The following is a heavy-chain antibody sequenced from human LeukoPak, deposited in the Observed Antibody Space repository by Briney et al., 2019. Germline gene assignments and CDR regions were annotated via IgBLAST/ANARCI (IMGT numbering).Heavy chain of an antibody. CDR2: IYYSGST. Sequence: SETLSLTCTVSGGSISSYYWSWIRQPPGKGLEWIGYIYYSGSTNYNPSLKSRVTISVDTSNNQFSLKLSSVTAADTAVYYCARETLIDDSSSSNWFDPWGQGTLVTVSS. J-gene: IGHJ5*02. V-gene: IGHV4-59*01. CDR3: ARETLIDDSSSSNWFDP. CDR1: GGSISSYY. D-gene: IGHD6-13*01.